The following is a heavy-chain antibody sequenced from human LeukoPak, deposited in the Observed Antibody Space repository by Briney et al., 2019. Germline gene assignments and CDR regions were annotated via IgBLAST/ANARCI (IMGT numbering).Heavy chain of an antibody. V-gene: IGHV3-74*01. CDR3: VREPRVPLHPYSSGVFDN. CDR1: GFTFSTYW. Sequence: GGSLRLSCAASGFTFSTYWMHWVRQAPGKGLMWVSRIISDGSSTSYADSVKGRFTISRDNAKNTLYLQMNSLRAEDTALYYCVREPRVPLHPYSSGVFDNWGQGTLGTVSS. CDR2: IISDGSST. D-gene: IGHD6-19*01. J-gene: IGHJ4*02.